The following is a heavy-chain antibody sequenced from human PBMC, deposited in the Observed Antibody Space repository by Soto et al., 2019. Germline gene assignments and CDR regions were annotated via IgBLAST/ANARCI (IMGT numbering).Heavy chain of an antibody. V-gene: IGHV3-66*01. J-gene: IGHJ4*02. D-gene: IGHD4-17*01. Sequence: EVQLVESGGGLVQPGGSLRLSCAASGFTVSSNYMSWVRQAPGKGLEWVSVIYSGGSTYYADSVKGRFTISRDNSKNTLYLQMNSLRAEDTAVYYCARGVDGDYERGGFRYYFDYWGQGTLVTVSS. CDR1: GFTVSSNY. CDR3: ARGVDGDYERGGFRYYFDY. CDR2: IYSGGST.